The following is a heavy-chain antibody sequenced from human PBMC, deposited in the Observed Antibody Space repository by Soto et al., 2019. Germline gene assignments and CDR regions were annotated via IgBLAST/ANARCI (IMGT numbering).Heavy chain of an antibody. CDR3: ASGFYDSRGYSEAFDI. CDR1: GGSISGDH. D-gene: IGHD3-22*01. J-gene: IGHJ3*02. V-gene: IGHV4-59*01. CDR2: VSSSGST. Sequence: SATLSLTCTVSGGSISGDHWNWIRQPPGKGLEWIAYVSSSGSTKYNPSLKSRVTISIDTTKNQFSLRLSSVTAADTAVYYCASGFYDSRGYSEAFDIWGQGTKVTIS.